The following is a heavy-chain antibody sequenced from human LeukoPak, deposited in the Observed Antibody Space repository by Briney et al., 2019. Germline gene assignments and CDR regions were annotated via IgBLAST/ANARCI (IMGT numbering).Heavy chain of an antibody. D-gene: IGHD2-15*01. CDR1: GYTFTSYD. CDR3: AREGWQPDAFDI. Sequence: ASVKVSCKASGYTFTSYDINWVRQATGQGLEWMGWMNPNSGNTGYAQKFQGRVTITRNTSISTAYMELSSLRSEDTAVYYCAREGWQPDAFDIWGQGTMVTVSS. CDR2: MNPNSGNT. J-gene: IGHJ3*02. V-gene: IGHV1-8*03.